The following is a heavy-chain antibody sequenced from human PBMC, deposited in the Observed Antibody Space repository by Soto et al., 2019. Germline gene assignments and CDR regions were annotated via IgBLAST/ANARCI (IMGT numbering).Heavy chain of an antibody. V-gene: IGHV1-2*02. CDR1: GYTFTGYY. CDR2: INPNSGDT. Sequence: QVQVVQSGAEVKKPGASVKVSCKASGYTFTGYYMHWVRQAPGQGLEWMGWINPNSGDTNYAQNFQGRVTKTSDTSIRTAYLELSRLGSDDTALYYCARGGGRSIYDFFDPWGQGTRVTASS. J-gene: IGHJ5*02. D-gene: IGHD3-22*01. CDR3: ARGGGRSIYDFFDP.